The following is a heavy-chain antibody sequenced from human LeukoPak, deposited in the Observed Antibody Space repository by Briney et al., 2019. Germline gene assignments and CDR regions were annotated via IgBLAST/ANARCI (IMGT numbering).Heavy chain of an antibody. Sequence: ASVKVSCKASGYTFTGYYMHWVRQAPGQGLEWMGWINPNSGGTNYAQKFQGRVTMTRDTSISTAYMELSRLRSDDTAVYYCARDGYCSGGSCYRGGYDAFDIWGQGTMVTVSS. CDR3: ARDGYCSGGSCYRGGYDAFDI. J-gene: IGHJ3*02. D-gene: IGHD2-15*01. CDR1: GYTFTGYY. CDR2: INPNSGGT. V-gene: IGHV1-2*02.